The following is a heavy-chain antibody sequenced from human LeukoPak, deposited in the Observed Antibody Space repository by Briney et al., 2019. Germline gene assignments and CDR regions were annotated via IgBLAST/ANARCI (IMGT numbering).Heavy chain of an antibody. J-gene: IGHJ4*02. CDR2: ISAYNGNT. D-gene: IGHD6-13*01. CDR3: AADIIAAEKGSDY. Sequence: ASVKVSCKASGYTFTAYGINWVRQAPGQGLEWMGWISAYNGNTNYAQNLQGRVTMTTDTSTSTAYMELRSLRSEDTAVYYCAADIIAAEKGSDYWGQGTLVTVSS. V-gene: IGHV1-18*01. CDR1: GYTFTAYG.